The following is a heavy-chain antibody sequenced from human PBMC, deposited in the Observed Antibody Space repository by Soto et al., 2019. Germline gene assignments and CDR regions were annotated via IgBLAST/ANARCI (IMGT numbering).Heavy chain of an antibody. D-gene: IGHD2-2*01. CDR2: ISYDGSNK. CDR3: AKDQYQLIRLCYGLHX. J-gene: IGHJ6*02. Sequence: GGSLRLSCAASGFTFSNYVMHWVRQAPGKGLEWVGVISYDGSNKYYADSVRGRFTISRDNSNNTLFLQMNSLRPEDTAVYYCAKDQYQLIRLCYGLHXWGQGTTVTVS. V-gene: IGHV3-30*18. CDR1: GFTFSNYV.